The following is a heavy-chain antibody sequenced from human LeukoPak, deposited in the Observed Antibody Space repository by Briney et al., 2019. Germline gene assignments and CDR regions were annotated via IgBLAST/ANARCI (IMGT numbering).Heavy chain of an antibody. CDR2: IYYSGST. CDR1: GGSISSSSYY. V-gene: IGHV4-39*07. Sequence: SETLPLTCTVSGGSISSSSYYWGWIRQPPGKGLEWIGSIYYSGSTYYNPSLKSRVTISVDTSKNQFSLKLSSVTAADTAVYYCARDSIWGQGTMVTVSS. J-gene: IGHJ3*02. CDR3: ARDSI.